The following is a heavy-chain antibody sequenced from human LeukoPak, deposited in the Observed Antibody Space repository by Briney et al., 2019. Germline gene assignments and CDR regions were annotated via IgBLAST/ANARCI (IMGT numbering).Heavy chain of an antibody. J-gene: IGHJ6*02. Sequence: GGSLRLSCAASGFTFSSYAMSWVRQAPGKGLEWVSAISGGGGSTYYADSVKGRFTISRDNAKNSLYLQMNSLRAEDTAVYYCARACGGSCYYVGVNYYGMDVWGQGTTVTVSS. V-gene: IGHV3-23*01. CDR3: ARACGGSCYYVGVNYYGMDV. D-gene: IGHD2-15*01. CDR2: ISGGGGST. CDR1: GFTFSSYA.